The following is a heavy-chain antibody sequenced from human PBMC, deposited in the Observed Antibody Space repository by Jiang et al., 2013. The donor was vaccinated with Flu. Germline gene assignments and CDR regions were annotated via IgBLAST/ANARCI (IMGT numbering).Heavy chain of an antibody. J-gene: IGHJ6*04. CDR2: IIPSLGIA. CDR3: AKETIEMPTTDLVFNYHGMDV. Sequence: GAEVKKPGSSVKVSCETSGGSFSSYAISWVRQAPGQGLEWMGRIIPSLGIAHYAQNFQDRVTITADKSTGAVYMEVRSLRSEDTAVYYCAKETIEMPTTDLVFNYHGMDVWGKGTTVTVSS. CDR1: GGSFSSYA. D-gene: IGHD5-24*01. V-gene: IGHV1-69*04.